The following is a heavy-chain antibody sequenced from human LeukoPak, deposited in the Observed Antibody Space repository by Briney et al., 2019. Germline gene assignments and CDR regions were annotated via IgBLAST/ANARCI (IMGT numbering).Heavy chain of an antibody. Sequence: GESLKISCKGSGYSFTSYGIGWVRQMAGKGLEWMGIIYPGDSDTRYSPSFEGQVTISADKSINTAYLQWSSLKASDTAMYYCARYGSSWPFDFWGQGTLVTVSS. CDR1: GYSFTSYG. CDR3: ARYGSSWPFDF. D-gene: IGHD6-13*01. V-gene: IGHV5-51*01. J-gene: IGHJ4*02. CDR2: IYPGDSDT.